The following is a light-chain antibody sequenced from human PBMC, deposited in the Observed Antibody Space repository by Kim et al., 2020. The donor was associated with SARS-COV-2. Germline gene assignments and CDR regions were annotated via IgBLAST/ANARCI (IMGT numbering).Light chain of an antibody. CDR3: QALDSSTAV. V-gene: IGLV3-1*01. Sequence: SYELTQPPSVSVSPGQTATITCSGDRLGDKFACWFKQTPGQSPTLVIYRDTKRPSGIPERLTGSNSGTTSTLTISGTQPNDEADYYCQALDSSTAVFGGGTKLTVL. CDR2: RDT. CDR1: RLGDKF. J-gene: IGLJ3*02.